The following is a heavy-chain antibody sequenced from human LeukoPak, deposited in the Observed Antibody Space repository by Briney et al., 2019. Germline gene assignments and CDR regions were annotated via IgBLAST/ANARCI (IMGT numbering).Heavy chain of an antibody. CDR2: IYYSGST. Sequence: SETLSLTCTVSGGSISSSSYYWGWIRQPPGKGLEWIGSIYYSGSTYYNPSLKSRVTISVDTSKNQFSLKLSSVTAADTAVYYCARGPRVGQWLADFDYWGQGTLVTVSS. V-gene: IGHV4-39*07. CDR3: ARGPRVGQWLADFDY. CDR1: GGSISSSSYY. D-gene: IGHD6-19*01. J-gene: IGHJ4*02.